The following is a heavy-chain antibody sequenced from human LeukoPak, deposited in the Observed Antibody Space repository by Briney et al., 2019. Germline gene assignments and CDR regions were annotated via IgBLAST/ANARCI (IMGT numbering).Heavy chain of an antibody. J-gene: IGHJ6*03. CDR1: GYTLTELS. D-gene: IGHD6-6*01. V-gene: IGHV1-24*01. CDR3: ARVFEYSSSNYYYYYMDV. CDR2: FDPEDGET. Sequence: ASVKVSCKVSGYTLTELSMHWVRQAPGKGLEWMGGFDPEDGETIYAQKFQGRVTMTEDTSTDTAYMELNSLRAEDTAVYYCARVFEYSSSNYYYYYMDVWGKGTTVTVSS.